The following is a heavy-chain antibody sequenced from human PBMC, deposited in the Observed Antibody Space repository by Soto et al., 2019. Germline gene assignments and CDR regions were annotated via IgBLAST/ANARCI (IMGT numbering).Heavy chain of an antibody. V-gene: IGHV4-30-4*01. CDR1: GGSISSGDYY. Sequence: QVQLQESGPGLVKPSQTLSLTCTVSGGSISSGDYYWSWIRQPPGKGLEWIGYIYYSGSTYYNPSLKSRVTISVDTSKNQFALKLSSVTAADTAVYYCASYYDSSGYYAYYFDYWGQGTLVTVSS. J-gene: IGHJ4*02. CDR2: IYYSGST. D-gene: IGHD3-22*01. CDR3: ASYYDSSGYYAYYFDY.